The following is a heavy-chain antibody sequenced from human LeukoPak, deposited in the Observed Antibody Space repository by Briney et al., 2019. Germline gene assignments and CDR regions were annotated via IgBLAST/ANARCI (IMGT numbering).Heavy chain of an antibody. J-gene: IGHJ3*02. CDR3: AREGQDAFDI. Sequence: GGSLRLSCAASGFTFSSHSMNWVRQAPGKGLEWVSYISSSSSTIYYADSVKGRFTISRDNAKNSLYLQMNSLRAEDTAVYYCAREGQDAFDIWGQGTMVTVSS. CDR2: ISSSSSTI. V-gene: IGHV3-48*01. CDR1: GFTFSSHS.